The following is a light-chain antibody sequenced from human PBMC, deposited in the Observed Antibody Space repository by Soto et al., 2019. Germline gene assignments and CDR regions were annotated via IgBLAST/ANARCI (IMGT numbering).Light chain of an antibody. V-gene: IGLV2-8*01. Sequence: QSALTQPPSASGSPGQSVTISCTGTSSDVGGYNYVSWYQHHPGKAPRLMFYEVSKRPSGVPDRFSGSKSGNTASLTVSGLQTEDEADYYCTSYAGSLPVVFGGGTKVTVL. J-gene: IGLJ2*01. CDR1: SSDVGGYNY. CDR3: TSYAGSLPVV. CDR2: EVS.